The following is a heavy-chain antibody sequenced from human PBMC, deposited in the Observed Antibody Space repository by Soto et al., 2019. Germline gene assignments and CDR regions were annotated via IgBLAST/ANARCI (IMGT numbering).Heavy chain of an antibody. Sequence: GASVKVSCKASGYTFTSYFMHWVRQAPGQGLEWMGVINPSGDSTNYAQKFQGRVTMTRDTSTSTIYMELSSLRSEDTAVYYCARVGRDGYEWSFDYWGQGTLVTVSS. D-gene: IGHD5-12*01. CDR1: GYTFTSYF. V-gene: IGHV1-46*03. CDR2: INPSGDST. CDR3: ARVGRDGYEWSFDY. J-gene: IGHJ4*02.